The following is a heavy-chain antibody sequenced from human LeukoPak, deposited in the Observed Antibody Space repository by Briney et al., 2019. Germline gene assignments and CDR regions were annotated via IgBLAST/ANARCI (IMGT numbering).Heavy chain of an antibody. CDR2: ISGTSTNI. CDR3: ASVCYYGSP. J-gene: IGHJ5*02. Sequence: GGSLRLSCVGSGFSFSTYGMTWVRQAPGKGLEWISYISGTSTNIYYADSMKGRFTISRDNAKSSLYLQLNSLRDEDTAVYYCASVCYYGSPWGQGTLVTVSS. V-gene: IGHV3-48*02. D-gene: IGHD3-10*01. CDR1: GFSFSTYG.